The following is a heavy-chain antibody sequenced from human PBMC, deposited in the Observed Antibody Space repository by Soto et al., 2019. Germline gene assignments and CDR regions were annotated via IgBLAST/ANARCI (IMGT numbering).Heavy chain of an antibody. Sequence: LSLTCTVSGGSISSGGYYWSWIRQHPGKGLEWIGYIYYSGSTYYNPSLKSRVTISVDTSKNQFSLKLSSVTAADTAVYYCARVGYSYDYNWFDPWGQGTLVTVSS. V-gene: IGHV4-31*03. D-gene: IGHD5-18*01. J-gene: IGHJ5*02. CDR1: GGSISSGGYY. CDR3: ARVGYSYDYNWFDP. CDR2: IYYSGST.